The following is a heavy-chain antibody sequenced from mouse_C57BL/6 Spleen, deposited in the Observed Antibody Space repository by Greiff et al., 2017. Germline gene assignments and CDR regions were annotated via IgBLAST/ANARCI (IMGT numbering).Heavy chain of an antibody. D-gene: IGHD2-4*01. CDR1: GYTFTSYW. CDR2: IYPGSGST. CDR3: ASGVYYDYDGGFAY. Sequence: QVQLKQPGAELVKPGASVKMSCKASGYTFTSYWITWVKQRPGQGLEWIGDIYPGSGSTNYNEKFKSKATLTVDTSSSTAYMQLSSLTSEDSAVYYCASGVYYDYDGGFAYWGQGTLVTVSA. V-gene: IGHV1-55*01. J-gene: IGHJ3*01.